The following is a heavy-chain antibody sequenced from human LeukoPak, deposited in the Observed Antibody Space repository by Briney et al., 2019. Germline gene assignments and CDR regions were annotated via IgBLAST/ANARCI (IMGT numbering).Heavy chain of an antibody. CDR1: GGTFSSYA. CDR3: AREYSSSWYGHDY. J-gene: IGHJ4*02. CDR2: IIPILGIA. Sequence: GASVKVSCKASGGTFSSYAISWVGQAPGQGLEWMGRIIPILGIANYAQKFQGRVTITADKSTSTAYMELSSLRSEDTAVYYCAREYSSSWYGHDYWGQGTLVTVSS. D-gene: IGHD6-13*01. V-gene: IGHV1-69*04.